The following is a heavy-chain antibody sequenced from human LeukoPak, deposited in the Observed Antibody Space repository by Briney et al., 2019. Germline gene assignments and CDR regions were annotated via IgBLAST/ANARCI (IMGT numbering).Heavy chain of an antibody. Sequence: PSETLSLTCTVSGGSISSSSYYWGWIRQPPGKGLEWIGSIYYSGSTYYTPSLKSRVTISVDTSKNQFSLKLSSVTAADTAVYYCARQSWREVTLDAFDIWGQGTMVTVSS. CDR3: ARQSWREVTLDAFDI. CDR2: IYYSGST. D-gene: IGHD5-18*01. V-gene: IGHV4-39*01. CDR1: GGSISSSSYY. J-gene: IGHJ3*02.